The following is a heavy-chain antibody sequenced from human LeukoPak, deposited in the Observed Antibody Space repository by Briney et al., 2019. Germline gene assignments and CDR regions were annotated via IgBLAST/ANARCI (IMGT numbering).Heavy chain of an antibody. CDR3: AITPYKDIVVVVAATPGAYYFDY. CDR2: IIPIFGTA. Sequence: SVKVSCKASGYTFTGYYIHWVRQAPGQGREWMGGIIPIFGTANYAQKFQGRVTITADKSTSTAYMELSSLRSEDTAVYYCAITPYKDIVVVVAATPGAYYFDYWGQGTLVTVSS. CDR1: GYTFTGYY. V-gene: IGHV1-69*06. D-gene: IGHD2-15*01. J-gene: IGHJ4*02.